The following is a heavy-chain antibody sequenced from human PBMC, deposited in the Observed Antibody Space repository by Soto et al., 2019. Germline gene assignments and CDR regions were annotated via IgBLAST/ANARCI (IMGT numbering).Heavy chain of an antibody. J-gene: IGHJ6*02. CDR1: GGSISSSSYY. CDR2: IYYSGST. CDR3: ARQGTVRDGMDV. D-gene: IGHD2-21*02. Sequence: SETLSLTCTVSGGSISSSSYYLGWIRQPPGKGLEWIGSIYYSGSTYYNPSLKSRVTISVDTSKNQFSLKLSSVTAADTAVYYCARQGTVRDGMDVWGQGTTVTVSS. V-gene: IGHV4-39*01.